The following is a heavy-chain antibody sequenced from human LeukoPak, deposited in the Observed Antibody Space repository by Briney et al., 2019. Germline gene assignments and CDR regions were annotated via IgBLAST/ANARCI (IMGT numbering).Heavy chain of an antibody. V-gene: IGHV4-34*01. CDR3: ARGAVLLWFGELLIPPGWFDP. CDR1: GVSFSGYY. Sequence: SETLSLTCAVYGVSFSGYYWSWIRQPPGKGLEGIGEINHSGSTNYNPSLKSRVTISVAPSTRQFSLKLSSVTAADTPVYYCARGAVLLWFGELLIPPGWFDPWGQGTLVTVSS. CDR2: INHSGST. D-gene: IGHD3-10*01. J-gene: IGHJ5*02.